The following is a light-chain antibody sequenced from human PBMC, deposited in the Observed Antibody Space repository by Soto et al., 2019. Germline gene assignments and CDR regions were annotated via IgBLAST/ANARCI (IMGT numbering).Light chain of an antibody. CDR2: AAS. V-gene: IGKV1-27*01. Sequence: DIQMTQSPSSLSASVGDRVTITCRASQGISNFLAWYQQKPGKVPKLLISAASTLQSGVPSRFSGSGSGTDFTLTITSLQPEDGATYYCQKYSSVITFGQGTRLE. CDR3: QKYSSVIT. J-gene: IGKJ5*01. CDR1: QGISNF.